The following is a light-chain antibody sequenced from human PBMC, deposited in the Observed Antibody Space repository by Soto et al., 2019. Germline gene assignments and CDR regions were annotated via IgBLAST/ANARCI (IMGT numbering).Light chain of an antibody. V-gene: IGLV2-14*01. J-gene: IGLJ1*01. CDR1: SSDVGGYNY. CDR3: SSYTSSITYV. Sequence: QSVLAQPASVSGSPGQSITISCTGTSSDVGGYNYVSWYQQHPGKAPKLMIYEVTNRPSGVSNRFSGSKSGNTASLTISGLQADDEADYYCSSYTSSITYVFGNGTKVTVL. CDR2: EVT.